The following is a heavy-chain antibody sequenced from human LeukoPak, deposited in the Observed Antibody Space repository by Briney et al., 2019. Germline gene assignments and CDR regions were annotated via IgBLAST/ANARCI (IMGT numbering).Heavy chain of an antibody. J-gene: IGHJ6*02. Sequence: GGSLRLSCAASGFTFSSSAMSWVRQPPGKGLGWVSAISGSGGSTYYADSVKGRFTISRDNSKNTLYLQMNSLRAEDTAVYYWARAMKRDQLPWPGASYVWGQGTTVTVSS. CDR2: ISGSGGST. D-gene: IGHD2-2*01. CDR3: ARAMKRDQLPWPGASYV. CDR1: GFTFSSSA. V-gene: IGHV3-23*01.